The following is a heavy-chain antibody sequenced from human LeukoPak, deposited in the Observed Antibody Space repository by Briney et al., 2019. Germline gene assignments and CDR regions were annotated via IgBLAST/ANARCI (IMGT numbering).Heavy chain of an antibody. V-gene: IGHV4-59*08. CDR1: GGSISSYY. CDR2: IYYSGST. Sequence: PSETLSLTCTVGGGSISSYYWSWIRQPPGKGLEWIGYIYYSGSTNYNPSLKSRVTISVDTSKNQFSLKLSSVTAADAAVYYCARQRAVAGKFYYWGQGTLVTVSS. D-gene: IGHD6-19*01. CDR3: ARQRAVAGKFYY. J-gene: IGHJ4*02.